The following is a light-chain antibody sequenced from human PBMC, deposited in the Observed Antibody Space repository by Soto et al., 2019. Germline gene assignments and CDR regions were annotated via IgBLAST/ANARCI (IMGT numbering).Light chain of an antibody. J-gene: IGKJ4*01. V-gene: IGKV3-11*01. Sequence: EIVLTQSPATLSLSPGERATLSCRASQSANSHLAWYQHKGGQAPRLLIFDASHRATGIPTRFSGSGSGTDFTLTISSLETEDFAVYYCQQRSDRPTFGGGTKVEIK. CDR3: QQRSDRPT. CDR2: DAS. CDR1: QSANSH.